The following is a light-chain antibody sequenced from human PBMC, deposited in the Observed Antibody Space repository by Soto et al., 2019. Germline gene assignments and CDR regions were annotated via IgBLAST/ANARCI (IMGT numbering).Light chain of an antibody. CDR2: GAP. CDR1: QSASST. Sequence: EMVRTPAPAALSVSPGERATLSRRPSQSASSTLDWYQHKPGQEPRLLIYGAPPRATVIPARFTGTGDGTEFTLTTTSLQYLDFALYSCQHYNTGPPGPFGQGTKVDIK. V-gene: IGKV3-15*01. J-gene: IGKJ1*01. CDR3: QHYNTGPPGP.